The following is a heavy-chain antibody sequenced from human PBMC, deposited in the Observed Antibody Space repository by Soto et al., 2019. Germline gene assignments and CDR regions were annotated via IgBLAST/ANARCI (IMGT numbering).Heavy chain of an antibody. J-gene: IGHJ4*02. Sequence: PSETLSLTCTVSGGSISSYYWSWIRQPPGKGLEWIGYIYYSGSTNYNPSPKSRVTISVDTSKNQFSLKLSSVTAADTAVYYCARARGAVAGPFDYWGQGTLVT. CDR3: ARARGAVAGPFDY. CDR1: GGSISSYY. CDR2: IYYSGST. V-gene: IGHV4-59*08. D-gene: IGHD6-19*01.